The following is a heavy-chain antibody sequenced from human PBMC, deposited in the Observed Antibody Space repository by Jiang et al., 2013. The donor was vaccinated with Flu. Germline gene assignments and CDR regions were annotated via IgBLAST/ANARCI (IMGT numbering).Heavy chain of an antibody. CDR2: ILSSGST. D-gene: IGHD1-26*01. CDR3: ARVYLGALIGFDS. V-gene: IGHV4-28*03. Sequence: PPGKGLEWIGDILSSGSTNYNPSLQSRLTMSVDKSKNQFSLNLRFVTAADTAVYYCARVYLGALIGFDSWGQGTLVIVSS. J-gene: IGHJ4*02.